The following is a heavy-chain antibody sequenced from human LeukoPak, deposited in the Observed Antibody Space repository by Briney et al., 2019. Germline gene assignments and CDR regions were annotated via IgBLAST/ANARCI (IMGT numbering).Heavy chain of an antibody. V-gene: IGHV3-48*03. CDR2: ISSSGSTI. Sequence: GGSLRLSCAASGFTFSSYEMNWVRQAPGKGLEWVSYISSSGSTIYYADSVKGRFTISRDNSKNTLYLQMNSLRAEDTAVYYCAVGRKTYYDILTGYYPLDYWGQGTLVTVSS. CDR3: AVGRKTYYDILTGYYPLDY. CDR1: GFTFSSYE. D-gene: IGHD3-9*01. J-gene: IGHJ4*02.